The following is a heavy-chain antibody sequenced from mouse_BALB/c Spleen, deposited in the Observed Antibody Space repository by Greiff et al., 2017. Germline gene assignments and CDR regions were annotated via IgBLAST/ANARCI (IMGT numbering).Heavy chain of an antibody. CDR3: ARKEGYYYAMDY. V-gene: IGHV1-69*02. D-gene: IGHD2-2*01. CDR2: IDPSDSYT. CDR1: GYTFTSYW. J-gene: IGHJ4*01. Sequence: QVQLKQPGAELVKPGASVKLSCKASGYTFTSYWMHWVKQRPGQGLEWIGEIDPSDSYTNYNQKFKGKATLTVDKSSSTAYMQLSSLTSEDSAVYYCARKEGYYYAMDYWGQGTSVTVSS.